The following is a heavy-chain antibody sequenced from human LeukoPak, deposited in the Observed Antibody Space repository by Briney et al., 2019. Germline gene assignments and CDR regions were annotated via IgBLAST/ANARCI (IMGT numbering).Heavy chain of an antibody. Sequence: PGGSLRLSCAASGFTFDDYAMPWVRHAPGKGLEWVSGISWNSGSIGYADSVKGRFTISRDNAKNSLYLQMNSLRAEDTALYYCAKAAQDGSGYPGFDYWGQGTLVTVSS. J-gene: IGHJ4*02. CDR1: GFTFDDYA. V-gene: IGHV3-9*01. CDR2: ISWNSGSI. D-gene: IGHD3-22*01. CDR3: AKAAQDGSGYPGFDY.